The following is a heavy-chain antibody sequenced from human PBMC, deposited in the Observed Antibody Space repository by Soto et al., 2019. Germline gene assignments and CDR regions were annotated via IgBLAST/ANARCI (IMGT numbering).Heavy chain of an antibody. J-gene: IGHJ4*02. Sequence: PGGSLRLSCAGSGLTFSAYSMNWVRQAPGRGLEWVSSITSSGTYIYYADSVKGRFTISRDNAKSSLYLQMNSLRAEDTAVYFCASLLAFCGGDCYSRGDYWGQGTLVTVSS. CDR3: ASLLAFCGGDCYSRGDY. CDR2: ITSSGTYI. CDR1: GLTFSAYS. V-gene: IGHV3-21*01. D-gene: IGHD2-21*02.